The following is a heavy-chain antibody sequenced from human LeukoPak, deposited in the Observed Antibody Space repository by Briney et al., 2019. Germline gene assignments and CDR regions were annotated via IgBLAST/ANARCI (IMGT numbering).Heavy chain of an antibody. D-gene: IGHD2-21*01. Sequence: GGSLRLSCAASGFIFSRHSMNWVRQAPGGGLEWVSSINPSSNYIYYAGSMKGRFTISRDNAKNSLYLQMNSLRVEDTAVYHCARGGGDFDFWGQGTLVTVSS. V-gene: IGHV3-21*01. J-gene: IGHJ4*02. CDR3: ARGGGDFDF. CDR2: INPSSNYI. CDR1: GFIFSRHS.